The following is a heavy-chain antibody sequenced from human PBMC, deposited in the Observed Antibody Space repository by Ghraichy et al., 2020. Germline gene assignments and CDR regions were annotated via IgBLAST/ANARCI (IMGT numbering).Heavy chain of an antibody. D-gene: IGHD3-3*01. J-gene: IGHJ5*02. V-gene: IGHV3-21*01. CDR2: ISSGSSSI. CDR1: GFTFSSFT. Sequence: GESLNISCAASGFTFSSFTMTWVRQAPGKGLEWVSSISSGSSSIYFADSVKGRFTISRDNAQNSLYLQMNSLRAEDTAVYHCARVRTSRITIFGVATPEDNWFDPWGQGTLVTISS. CDR3: ARVRTSRITIFGVATPEDNWFDP.